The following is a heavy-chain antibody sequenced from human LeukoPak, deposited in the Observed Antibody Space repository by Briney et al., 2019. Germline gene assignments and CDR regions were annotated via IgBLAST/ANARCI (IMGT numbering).Heavy chain of an antibody. CDR1: GGTFSGYY. CDR2: INPGGST. Sequence: PSETLSLTCAAYGGTFSGYYWSWIRQSPGKGLEWIGEINPGGSTNYNPSLESRVIISVDTSKNQFSLKMDSVRAADTAVYYCAREDCSGGDCTSFDYWGQGTLVTVSS. J-gene: IGHJ4*02. CDR3: AREDCSGGDCTSFDY. D-gene: IGHD2-15*01. V-gene: IGHV4-34*01.